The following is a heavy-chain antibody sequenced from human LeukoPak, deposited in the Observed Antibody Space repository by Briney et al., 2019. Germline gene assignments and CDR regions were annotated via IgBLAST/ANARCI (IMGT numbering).Heavy chain of an antibody. CDR3: ARQSRGIAVAGLDY. D-gene: IGHD6-19*01. J-gene: IGHJ4*02. CDR2: IYYNGST. Sequence: KTSETLSPTCTVSGGSISSYYWTWIRQPPGKGLEWIGYIYYNGSTNYNPSLKSRVTISLDASKNQFSLKLSSVTAADTAVYYCARQSRGIAVAGLDYWGQGTLVTVSS. CDR1: GGSISSYY. V-gene: IGHV4-59*08.